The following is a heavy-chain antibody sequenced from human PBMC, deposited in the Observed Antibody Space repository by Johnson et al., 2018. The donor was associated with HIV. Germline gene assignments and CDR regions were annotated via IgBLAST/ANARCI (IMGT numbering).Heavy chain of an antibody. CDR3: AKDRTGFDAFDI. CDR1: GFTFSRSG. Sequence: QVQLLESGGGVVQPGRSLRLSCAASGFTFSRSGLPWVRQAPGKRLACVAFTRYDGSNQYYADSVKGRFTISRDNSKNTLYLQMNSLRAEDTAVYYCAKDRTGFDAFDIWGQGTMVTVSS. V-gene: IGHV3-30*02. CDR2: TRYDGSNQ. J-gene: IGHJ3*02. D-gene: IGHD1-1*01.